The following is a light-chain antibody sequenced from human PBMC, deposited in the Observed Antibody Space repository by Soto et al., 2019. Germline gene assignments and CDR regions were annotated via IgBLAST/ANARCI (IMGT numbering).Light chain of an antibody. V-gene: IGKV3-15*01. CDR2: GAS. Sequence: EIGMTQSPATRSVSPGEKATLSCRASQSVSSNLAWYQQKPGQAPRLLIYGASTRATGIPARFSGSGSGTEFTLTISSLQSEDFALYYCQQYNNWPRTFGQGTKVDIK. J-gene: IGKJ1*01. CDR3: QQYNNWPRT. CDR1: QSVSSN.